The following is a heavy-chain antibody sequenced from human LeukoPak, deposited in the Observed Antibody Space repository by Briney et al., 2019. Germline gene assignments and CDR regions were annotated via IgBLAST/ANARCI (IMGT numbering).Heavy chain of an antibody. CDR3: ARSGTPTKPNFDY. CDR1: GGSISSSNYY. Sequence: SETLSLTCTVSGGSISSSNYYWGCIRQSPGKGLEWIGSIHNDGSTYYKPSLKSRVTISVDTSKNQFSLKLTSVTAADTAVYYCARSGTPTKPNFDYWGQGTLVTVSS. D-gene: IGHD3-10*01. J-gene: IGHJ4*02. V-gene: IGHV4-39*07. CDR2: IHNDGST.